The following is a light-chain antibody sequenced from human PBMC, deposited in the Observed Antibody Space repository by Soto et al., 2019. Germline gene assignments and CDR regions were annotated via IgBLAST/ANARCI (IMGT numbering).Light chain of an antibody. CDR3: QLCSIRVLT. CDR1: QSVNNY. J-gene: IGKJ3*01. Sequence: EIVLTQSPAPLSLSLGDRATISCRASQSVNNYLAWYHQRPGQAPRLLIYDASTLPAGVPARFSGSGSGTDFTLTISSLQPEDFAAYYCQLCSIRVLTFGPGTKVDIK. CDR2: DAS. V-gene: IGKV3-11*01.